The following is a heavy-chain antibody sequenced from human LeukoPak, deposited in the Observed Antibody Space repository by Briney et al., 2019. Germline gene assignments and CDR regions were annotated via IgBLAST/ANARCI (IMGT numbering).Heavy chain of an antibody. V-gene: IGHV3-30*18. CDR1: GFIFSTYG. CDR2: ISYDGSNK. Sequence: GGSLRLSCAASGFIFSTYGMHWVRQAPGKGLEWVAVISYDGSNKYYADSVKGRFTISRDNSKNTLYLQMNSLRAEDTAVYYCAKDKSGGYDYWGQGTLVTVSS. CDR3: AKDKSGGYDY. J-gene: IGHJ4*02. D-gene: IGHD3-10*01.